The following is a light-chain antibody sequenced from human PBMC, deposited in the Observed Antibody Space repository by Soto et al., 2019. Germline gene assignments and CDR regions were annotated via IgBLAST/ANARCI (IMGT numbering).Light chain of an antibody. CDR3: RVYAVRRTYV. CDR1: SSDVGAYNF. Sequence: QSALTQPASVSGSPGQSITISCTGTSSDVGAYNFVSWHQQHPGKAPKLMIYNVYDRPSGISYRFSGSKSGNTASLTISGLRGEAEADYYCRVYAVRRTYVFGTGTKVTVL. V-gene: IGLV2-14*03. J-gene: IGLJ1*01. CDR2: NVY.